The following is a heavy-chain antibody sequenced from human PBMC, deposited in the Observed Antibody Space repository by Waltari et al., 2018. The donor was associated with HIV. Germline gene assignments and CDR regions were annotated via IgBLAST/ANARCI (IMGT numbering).Heavy chain of an antibody. CDR1: GYSISSGDY. CDR2: FWRTGST. Sequence: QVQLQESGPGLVKPSETLSLTCAVSGYSISSGDYWGWSRQPPGKGLEWIGSFWRTGSTYYNPSLKSRVTISGDTSKNQFSLNLTSVTAADTAVYFCARLPYSTSRFDYWGQGTLVTVSS. D-gene: IGHD6-6*01. V-gene: IGHV4-38-2*01. J-gene: IGHJ4*02. CDR3: ARLPYSTSRFDY.